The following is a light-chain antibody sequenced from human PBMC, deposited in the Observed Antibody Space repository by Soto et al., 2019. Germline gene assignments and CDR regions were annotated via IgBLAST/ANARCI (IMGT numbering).Light chain of an antibody. CDR1: QSVGKY. Sequence: EIVMTQSPATLSLSPGERATLSCRASQSVGKYLVWYQQKPGQAPRLLIYDASNRATGIPARFSGSGSGTDFTLTISSLEPEDLAVYYCQQRSNWATFGPGTKVDIK. V-gene: IGKV3-11*01. J-gene: IGKJ3*01. CDR3: QQRSNWAT. CDR2: DAS.